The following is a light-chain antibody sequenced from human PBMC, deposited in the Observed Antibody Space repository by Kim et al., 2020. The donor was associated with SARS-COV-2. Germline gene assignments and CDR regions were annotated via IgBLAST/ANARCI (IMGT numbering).Light chain of an antibody. CDR1: QSVSNNY. CDR3: QQYDTSPSCT. CDR2: GAS. J-gene: IGKJ2*02. V-gene: IGKV3-20*01. Sequence: EIALTQSPGTLSLSPGERATLSCRASQSVSNNYLAWYQQKPGQAPRLLIYGASSRATGIPDRFSGSGSGTDFTLTISRLESEDFAVYYCQQYDTSPSCTFGQGTKLEI.